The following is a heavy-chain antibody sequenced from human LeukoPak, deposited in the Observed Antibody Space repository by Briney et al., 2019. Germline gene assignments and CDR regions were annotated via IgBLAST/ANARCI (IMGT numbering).Heavy chain of an antibody. Sequence: SETLSLTCAVYGGSFSGYYWSWIRQPPGKGLEWIGEINHSGSTNYNPSLKSRVTISVDTSKNQFSLKLSSVTAADTAVYYCAREGTYYYDSSGQALDYWGQGTLVTVSS. V-gene: IGHV4-34*01. CDR1: GGSFSGYY. CDR3: AREGTYYYDSSGQALDY. J-gene: IGHJ4*02. D-gene: IGHD3-22*01. CDR2: INHSGST.